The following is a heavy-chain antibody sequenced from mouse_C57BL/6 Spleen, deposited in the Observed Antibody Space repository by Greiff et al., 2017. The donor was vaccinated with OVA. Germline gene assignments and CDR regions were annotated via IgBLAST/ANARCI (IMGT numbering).Heavy chain of an antibody. CDR1: GYTFTDYY. CDR3: ARSSNYYGSSLYYFDY. CDR2: INPYNGGT. V-gene: IGHV1-19*01. Sequence: VQLKQSGPVLVKPGASVKMSCKASGYTFTDYYMNWVKQSHGKSLEWIGVINPYNGGTSYNQKFKGKATLTVDKSSSTAYMELNSLTSEDSAVYYCARSSNYYGSSLYYFDYWGQGTTLTVSS. D-gene: IGHD1-1*01. J-gene: IGHJ2*01.